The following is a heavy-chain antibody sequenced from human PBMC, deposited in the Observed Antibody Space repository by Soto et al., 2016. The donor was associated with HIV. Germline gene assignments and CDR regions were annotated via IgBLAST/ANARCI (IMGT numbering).Heavy chain of an antibody. CDR1: GFTFSSYS. D-gene: IGHD1-1*01. CDR2: ISGSSSTI. V-gene: IGHV3-48*01. Sequence: EVQLVESGGGLVQPGGSLRLSCAASGFTFSSYSMNWVRQAPGKGLEWVSYISGSSSTIYYADSVKGRFTISRDNAKNSLYLQMNSLRAEDTAVYYCARIKYTNELFDYVGPGNPGPPSPQ. CDR3: ARIKYTNELFDY. J-gene: IGHJ4*02.